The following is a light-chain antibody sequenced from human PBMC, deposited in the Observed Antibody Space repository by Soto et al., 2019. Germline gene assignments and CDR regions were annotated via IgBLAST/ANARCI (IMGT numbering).Light chain of an antibody. CDR2: GAS. V-gene: IGKV3-11*01. CDR3: QHRRNG. J-gene: IGKJ2*01. CDR1: QSVGSY. Sequence: ETVLTQSPDTLSLSPGERVTLSCRASQSVGSYLVWYQQKPGQAPMLLIYGASNRATGIRARVSGSGSVTNFTLTIRGLELEDFAVYSCQHRRNGFGQGTKREI.